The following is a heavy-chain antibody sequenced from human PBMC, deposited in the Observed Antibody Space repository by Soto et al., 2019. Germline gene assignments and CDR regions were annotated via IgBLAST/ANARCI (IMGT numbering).Heavy chain of an antibody. CDR3: ASGAISATAMGDY. V-gene: IGHV1-2*02. CDR2: INPNSGGT. Sequence: ASVKVSCKASGYTFSGYYMHWIRQAPGQGLEYMGWINPNSGGTDYAQKFQGRVTMTRDTSISTAYMEISRLSSDDTAVYYCASGAISATAMGDYWGQGTVVTVS. J-gene: IGHJ4*02. D-gene: IGHD2-21*02. CDR1: GYTFSGYY.